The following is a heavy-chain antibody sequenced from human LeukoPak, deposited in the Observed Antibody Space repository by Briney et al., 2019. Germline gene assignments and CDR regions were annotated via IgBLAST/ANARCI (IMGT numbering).Heavy chain of an antibody. CDR3: ARDRGYGDYGGGYFDY. V-gene: IGHV3-30-3*01. J-gene: IGHJ4*02. CDR1: GFTFSSYA. Sequence: PGGSLRLSCAASGFTFSSYAMHWVRQAPGKGLEWVAVISYDGSNKYYADSVKGRFTISRDNSKNTLCLQMNSLRAGDTAVYYCARDRGYGDYGGGYFDYWGQGTLVTVSS. CDR2: ISYDGSNK. D-gene: IGHD4-17*01.